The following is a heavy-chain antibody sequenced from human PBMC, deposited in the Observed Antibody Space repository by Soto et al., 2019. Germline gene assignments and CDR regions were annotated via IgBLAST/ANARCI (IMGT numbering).Heavy chain of an antibody. V-gene: IGHV3-23*01. Sequence: EVQLLESGGDLVQPGGSLRLSCVASDFIFSAYAMSWVRQAPGKGLEWVSGISGSGSSTYYADSVKGRFSVSRDNSENTLFLQVNGLRAEDTAVYYCVKDLGDYGDFTFAYWGQGTLVAVSS. CDR1: DFIFSAYA. CDR2: ISGSGSST. D-gene: IGHD4-17*01. J-gene: IGHJ4*02. CDR3: VKDLGDYGDFTFAY.